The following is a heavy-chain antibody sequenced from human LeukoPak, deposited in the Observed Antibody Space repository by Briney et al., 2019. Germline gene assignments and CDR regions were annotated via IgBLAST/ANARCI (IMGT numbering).Heavy chain of an antibody. CDR3: ARGRRFTIFGVVTPDWSYYYMDV. CDR2: ISSSGSTI. J-gene: IGHJ6*03. V-gene: IGHV3-11*01. Sequence: PGGSLRLSCAASGFTFSDYYMSWIRQAPGKGLEWVSYISSSGSTIYYADSVKGRFTISRDNAKNSLYLHMNSLRAEDTAVYYCARGRRFTIFGVVTPDWSYYYMDVWGKGTTVTVSS. CDR1: GFTFSDYY. D-gene: IGHD3-3*01.